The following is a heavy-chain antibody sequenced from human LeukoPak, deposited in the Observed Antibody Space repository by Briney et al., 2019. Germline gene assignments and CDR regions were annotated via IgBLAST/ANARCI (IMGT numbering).Heavy chain of an antibody. V-gene: IGHV1-8*01. D-gene: IGHD3-10*01. CDR3: ARALRTGTYYYGSGSSSSGY. CDR2: MNPNSGNT. CDR1: GYTFTSYD. J-gene: IGHJ4*02. Sequence: GESLKISCKGSGYTFTSYDINWVRQATGQGLEWMGWMNPNSGNTGYAQKFQGRVTMTRNTSISTAYMELSSLRSEDTAVYYCARALRTGTYYYGSGSSSSGYWGQGTLVTVSS.